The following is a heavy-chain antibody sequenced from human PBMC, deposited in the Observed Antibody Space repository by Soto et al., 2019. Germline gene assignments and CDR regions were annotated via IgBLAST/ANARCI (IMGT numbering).Heavy chain of an antibody. CDR2: ISWDGGST. Sequence: EVQLVESGGVVVQPGGSLRLSCAASGFTFDDYTMHWVRQAPGKGLEWVSLISWDGGSTYYADSVKGRFTISRDNSKNSLYLQMNSLRTEDTALYYCAKDGSGRYYGMDVWGQGTTVTVSS. V-gene: IGHV3-43*01. D-gene: IGHD3-3*01. CDR3: AKDGSGRYYGMDV. CDR1: GFTFDDYT. J-gene: IGHJ6*02.